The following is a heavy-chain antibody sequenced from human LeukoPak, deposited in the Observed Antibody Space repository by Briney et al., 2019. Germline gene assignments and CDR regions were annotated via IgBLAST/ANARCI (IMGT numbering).Heavy chain of an antibody. CDR2: ILRDGTTS. CDR3: AKDAGEGTTPVS. CDR1: GFTFMNYA. J-gene: IGHJ4*02. D-gene: IGHD4-11*01. Sequence: PGGSLRLSCAASGFTFMNYAMHWVRQAPGKGLEWVGIILRDGTTSLYADAVRGRFAISRDNSRNTIYLQMNSLTTDDTAVYYCAKDAGEGTTPVSWGQGTQVTVSS. V-gene: IGHV3-30*09.